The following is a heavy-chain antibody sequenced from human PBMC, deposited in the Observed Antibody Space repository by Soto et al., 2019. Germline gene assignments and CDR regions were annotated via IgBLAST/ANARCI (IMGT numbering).Heavy chain of an antibody. D-gene: IGHD5-12*01. CDR2: MTGSGGDI. Sequence: GGSLRLSCAASGFSFSRYAMMWVRQAPGKGQEWVAGMTGSGGDIRYADSVKGRFTISKDNSKNTLYLQMNSLRAEDTAIYYCAKDGVYNDGLWLVANWGQGTLVTVSS. J-gene: IGHJ4*02. CDR1: GFSFSRYA. V-gene: IGHV3-23*01. CDR3: AKDGVYNDGLWLVAN.